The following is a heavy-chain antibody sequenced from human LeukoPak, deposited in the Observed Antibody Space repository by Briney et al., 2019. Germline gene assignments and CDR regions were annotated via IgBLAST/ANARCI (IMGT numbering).Heavy chain of an antibody. V-gene: IGHV3-48*03. CDR3: VSSLPDPVAGLNYFDF. CDR2: IGTTGTTV. D-gene: IGHD2-15*01. CDR1: GFTFGHYE. J-gene: IGHJ4*02. Sequence: GGSLRLSCVASGFTFGHYEMNWVRQSPGMGLEWLAFIGTTGTTVYYADSVKGRFTISRDNAKASLSLHMNSLRAEDTAIYYCVSSLPDPVAGLNYFDFWGQGTLVTVSS.